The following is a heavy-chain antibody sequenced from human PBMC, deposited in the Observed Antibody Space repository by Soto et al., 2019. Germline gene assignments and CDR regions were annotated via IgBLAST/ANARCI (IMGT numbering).Heavy chain of an antibody. J-gene: IGHJ5*02. V-gene: IGHV4-34*01. CDR1: GGSFSGYS. CDR3: ARIRMLGIGVWGSYLKHYFYX. D-gene: IGHD3-16*02. CDR2: INHSGST. Sequence: PSETLSLTCAVYGGSFSGYSWTWIRQPPGKGLEWILEINHSGSTKYNPSLESLVTISLDTSKNHFSLKLSSVTAADTAVYYCARIRMLGIGVWGSYLKHYFYXWGQGTLVTVSX.